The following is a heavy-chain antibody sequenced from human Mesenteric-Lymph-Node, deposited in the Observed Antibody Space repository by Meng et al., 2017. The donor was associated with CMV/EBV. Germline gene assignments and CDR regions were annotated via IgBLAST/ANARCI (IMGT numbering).Heavy chain of an antibody. CDR3: AKDLNWAAYD. D-gene: IGHD3/OR15-3a*01. CDR2: INQDGSEK. CDR1: QFTFSSNW. V-gene: IGHV3-7*01. Sequence: GGSLRLSCAASQFTFSSNWFTWVRQAPGKGLEWVANINQDGSEKNYVDSVKGRFTISRDSSRKTLFLEMSSLRADDTAMYYCAKDLNWAAYDWGQGTLVTVSS. J-gene: IGHJ4*02.